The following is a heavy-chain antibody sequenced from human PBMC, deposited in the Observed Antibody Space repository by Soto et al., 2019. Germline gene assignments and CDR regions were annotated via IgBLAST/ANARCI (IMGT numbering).Heavy chain of an antibody. CDR2: INAGNGNT. CDR3: ARVDGTY. D-gene: IGHD1-26*01. V-gene: IGHV1-3*01. Sequence: ASVKVSCTASGYTFTSYGISWVRQAPGQGLEWMGWINAGNGNTKYSQKFQGRVTITRDTSASTAYMELNSLRSEDTAVYYCARVDGTYWGQGTLVTVSS. CDR1: GYTFTSYG. J-gene: IGHJ4*02.